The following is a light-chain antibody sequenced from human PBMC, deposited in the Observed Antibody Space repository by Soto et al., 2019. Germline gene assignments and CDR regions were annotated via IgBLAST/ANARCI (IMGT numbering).Light chain of an antibody. CDR1: QSVASN. V-gene: IGKV3-15*01. J-gene: IGKJ2*01. CDR2: GAS. CDR3: QQYHNWPPQYT. Sequence: EIVMTQSPASLSVSPGDGATLSCRASQSVASNVAWYQQKPGQGPRLLIHGASTRAAGVPARFSGSGSGTDFTLTISSLQSQDFAVYGCQQYHNWPPQYTFGQGTKLQIE.